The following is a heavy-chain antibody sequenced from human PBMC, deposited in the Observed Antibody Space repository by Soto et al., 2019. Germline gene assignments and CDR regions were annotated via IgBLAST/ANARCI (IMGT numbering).Heavy chain of an antibody. CDR3: ARGRYSSAWYHFDY. J-gene: IGHJ4*02. D-gene: IGHD6-19*01. CDR1: GYSFTSHS. CDR2: IDPTDSYT. V-gene: IGHV5-10-1*03. Sequence: EVQLVQSGAEVKKPGESLRISCQGSGYSFTSHSITWVRQMPGKGLEWMGTIDPTDSYTNYNPSFQGHVTISADKSISTASLQWSSLKASDTAMYFCARGRYSSAWYHFDYWGQGTLVTVSS.